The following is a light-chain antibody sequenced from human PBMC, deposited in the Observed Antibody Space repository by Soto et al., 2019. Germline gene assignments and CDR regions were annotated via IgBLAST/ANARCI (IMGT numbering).Light chain of an antibody. CDR1: QDISSW. J-gene: IGKJ5*01. CDR2: VAS. CDR3: QRANSFPPS. V-gene: IGKV1D-12*01. Sequence: DIQMTQSPSSVSASVGDRVTITCRASQDISSWLAWYQQKPGKAPKLLIYVASNLQIGVPLRFSGSGSGTEFTLTISSLQPEDFATYYCQRANSFPPSFGQGTRLEMK.